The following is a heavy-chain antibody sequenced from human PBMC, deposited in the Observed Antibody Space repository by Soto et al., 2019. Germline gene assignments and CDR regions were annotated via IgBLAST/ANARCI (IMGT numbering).Heavy chain of an antibody. CDR1: GFTFSSYA. V-gene: IGHV3-30-3*01. D-gene: IGHD6-19*01. Sequence: SLRLSCAASGFTFSSYAMHWVRQAPGKGLEWVAVISYDGSNKYYADSVKGRFTISRDNSKNTLYLQMNSLRAEDTAVYYCARGIAVAGPNWFDPWGQGTLVTVSS. CDR2: ISYDGSNK. J-gene: IGHJ5*02. CDR3: ARGIAVAGPNWFDP.